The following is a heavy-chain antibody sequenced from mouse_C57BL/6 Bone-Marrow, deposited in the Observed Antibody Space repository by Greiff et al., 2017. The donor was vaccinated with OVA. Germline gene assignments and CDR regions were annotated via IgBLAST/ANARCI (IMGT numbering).Heavy chain of an antibody. CDR3: TGGRGNYGYFDV. CDR1: GYTFTSYW. V-gene: IGHV1-5*01. J-gene: IGHJ1*03. D-gene: IGHD2-1*01. Sequence: EVKLVESGTVLARPGASVKMSCKTSGYTFTSYWMHWVKQRPGQGLEWIGAIHPGNSDTSYNQKFKGKAKLTAVTSASTAYMERSSLTNEDSSVYYCTGGRGNYGYFDVWGTGTTVTVSS. CDR2: IHPGNSDT.